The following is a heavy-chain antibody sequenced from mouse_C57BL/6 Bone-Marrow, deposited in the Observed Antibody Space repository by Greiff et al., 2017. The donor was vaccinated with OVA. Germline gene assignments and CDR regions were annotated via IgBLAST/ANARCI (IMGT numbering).Heavy chain of an antibody. D-gene: IGHD2-3*01. CDR2: IYPRDGST. Sequence: SGPELVKPGASVKLSCKASGYTFTSYDINWVKQRPGQGLEWIGWIYPRDGSTKYNEKFKGKATLTVDTSSSTAYMELHSLTSEDSAVYFCARGDGYYDWYFDVWGTGTTVTVSS. CDR3: ARGDGYYDWYFDV. J-gene: IGHJ1*03. CDR1: GYTFTSYD. V-gene: IGHV1-85*01.